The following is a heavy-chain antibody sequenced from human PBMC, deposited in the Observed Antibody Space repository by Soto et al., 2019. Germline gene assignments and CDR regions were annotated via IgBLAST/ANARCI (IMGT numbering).Heavy chain of an antibody. J-gene: IGHJ4*02. CDR3: VSQRTTVPTQAYFDY. CDR1: GGSVANSSYY. Sequence: SETLSLTCTVSGGSVANSSYYWGWIRQSPGKGLEWIGSVYYRGRSYSKSSVKSRVTISVDTSKNRFSLSLNSVTASDTAVYFCVSQRTTVPTQAYFDYWGPGALVTVSS. D-gene: IGHD4-17*01. V-gene: IGHV4-39*01. CDR2: VYYRGRS.